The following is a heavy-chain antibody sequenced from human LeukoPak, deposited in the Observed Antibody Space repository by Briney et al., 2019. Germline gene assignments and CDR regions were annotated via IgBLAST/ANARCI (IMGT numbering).Heavy chain of an antibody. V-gene: IGHV1-46*01. J-gene: IGHJ4*02. D-gene: IGHD3-16*01. CDR1: GYTFSAYY. CDR2: INPSGGST. CDR3: ARCFPPLHY. Sequence: GASVKVSCTSSGYTFSAYYIHWVRQAPGQGLEWMGLINPSGGSTSYAQKFQGRVTITRDKSTNTVYMELSSLRSDDTAVYYCARCFPPLHYWGQEALVRVSS.